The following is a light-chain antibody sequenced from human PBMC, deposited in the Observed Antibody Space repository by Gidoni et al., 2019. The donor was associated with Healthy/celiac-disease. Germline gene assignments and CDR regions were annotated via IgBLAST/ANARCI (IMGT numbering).Light chain of an antibody. CDR1: SSNIGAGSD. CDR3: QSYDSSLTTL. J-gene: IGLJ2*01. Sequence: QSVLTPPPSVSGAPGPRVTISCTGSSSNIGAGSDVHWYQQFPGTAPKLLIYDNKKRPSGVPDRFSGSKSGTSASLAISGLQAEDEADYYCQSYDSSLTTLFGGGTKLTVL. CDR2: DNK. V-gene: IGLV1-40*01.